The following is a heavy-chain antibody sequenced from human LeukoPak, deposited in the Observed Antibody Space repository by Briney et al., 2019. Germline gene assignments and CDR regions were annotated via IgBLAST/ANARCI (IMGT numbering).Heavy chain of an antibody. J-gene: IGHJ6*03. Sequence: SETLSLTCTVSGGSISSHHWSWIRQPPGKGLEWIGYIYYSGSTNYNPSLKSRVTISVDTSKNQFSLKLSSVTAADTAVYYCARDSYSSSWGYYYYYMDVWGKGTTVTVSS. CDR3: ARDSYSSSWGYYYYYMDV. V-gene: IGHV4-59*11. D-gene: IGHD6-6*01. CDR2: IYYSGST. CDR1: GGSISSHH.